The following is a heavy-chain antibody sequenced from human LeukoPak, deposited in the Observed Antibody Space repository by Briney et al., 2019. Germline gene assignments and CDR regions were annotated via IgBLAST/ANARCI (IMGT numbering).Heavy chain of an antibody. CDR2: ISSSSSTI. J-gene: IGHJ4*02. D-gene: IGHD3-10*01. V-gene: IGHV3-48*04. CDR3: ARDKSLFYGSGSFAPDY. CDR1: GFTFSSYS. Sequence: PGGSLRLSCAASGFTFSSYSMNWVRQAPGKGLEWVSYISSSSSTIYYADSVKGRFTISRDNAKNSLYLQMNSLRAEDMAVYYCARDKSLFYGSGSFAPDYWGQGTLVTVSS.